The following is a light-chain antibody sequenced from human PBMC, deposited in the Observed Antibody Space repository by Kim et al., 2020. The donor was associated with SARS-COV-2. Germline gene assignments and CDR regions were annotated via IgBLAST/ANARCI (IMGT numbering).Light chain of an antibody. CDR3: QQYNTLSN. Sequence: SASVGDRVTITCRASQSISIWLAWYQQKPGKAPNLLIYKASTLQTGVPSRFSGSGSGTQFTLTISSLQPDDSGTYYCQQYNTLSNFGGGTKVDIK. V-gene: IGKV1-5*03. J-gene: IGKJ4*01. CDR2: KAS. CDR1: QSISIW.